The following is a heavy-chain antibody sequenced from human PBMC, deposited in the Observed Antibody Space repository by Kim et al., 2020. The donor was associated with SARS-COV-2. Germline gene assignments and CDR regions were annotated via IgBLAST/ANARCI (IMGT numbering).Heavy chain of an antibody. CDR2: IYSGGNT. J-gene: IGHJ5*02. CDR3: AREASSNCFAP. CDR1: GFTVSSNY. V-gene: IGHV3-53*01. Sequence: GGSLRLSCAASGFTVSSNYMNWVRQAPGKGLEWVSVIYSGGNTYFADSVKGRFTISRDNSKNKVYLQMNSLRAEDTAVYYCAREASSNCFAPWGQGTLVT. D-gene: IGHD6-13*01.